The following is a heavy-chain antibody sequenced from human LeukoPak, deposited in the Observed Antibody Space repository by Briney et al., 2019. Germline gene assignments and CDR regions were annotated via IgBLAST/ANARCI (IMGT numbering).Heavy chain of an antibody. Sequence: ASVKVSCESSGYTFTGYYMHWVRQAPGQGLEWMGWINPNSDGTNYAQKFQGRVTMTRDTSISTAYMELSRLRSDDPAVYYCARDFLGSGYRYVGNWLDPWGQGTLVTVSS. D-gene: IGHD5-18*01. J-gene: IGHJ5*02. CDR1: GYTFTGYY. CDR2: INPNSDGT. V-gene: IGHV1-2*02. CDR3: ARDFLGSGYRYVGNWLDP.